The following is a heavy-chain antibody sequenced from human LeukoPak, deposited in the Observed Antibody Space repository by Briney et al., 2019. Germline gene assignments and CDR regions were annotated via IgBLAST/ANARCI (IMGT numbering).Heavy chain of an antibody. CDR3: ARASPNWGCFDY. CDR2: INPNSGGT. J-gene: IGHJ4*02. D-gene: IGHD7-27*01. V-gene: IGHV1-2*06. Sequence: GASVKVSCKASGYTFTGYYMHWVRRAPGQGLEWMGRINPNSGGTNYAQKFQGRVTMTRDTSISTAYMELSRLRSDDTAVYYCARASPNWGCFDYWGQGTLVTVSS. CDR1: GYTFTGYY.